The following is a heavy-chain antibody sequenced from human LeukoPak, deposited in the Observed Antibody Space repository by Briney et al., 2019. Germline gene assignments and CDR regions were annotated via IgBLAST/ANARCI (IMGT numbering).Heavy chain of an antibody. D-gene: IGHD3-16*02. CDR1: GFTFSSYA. CDR2: ISYDGSNK. CDR3: ARERGLDTFGGVIVTDAFDI. V-gene: IGHV3-30-3*01. Sequence: PGRSLRLSCAASGFTFSSYAMHWVRQAPGKGLEWVAVISYDGSNKYYADSVKGRFTISRDNSKNTLYLQMNGLRAEDTAVYYCARERGLDTFGGVIVTDAFDIWGQGTMVTVSS. J-gene: IGHJ3*02.